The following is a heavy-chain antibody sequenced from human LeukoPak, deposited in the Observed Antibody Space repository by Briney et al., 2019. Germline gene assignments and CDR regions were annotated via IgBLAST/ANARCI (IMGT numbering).Heavy chain of an antibody. CDR3: ARDIDTSY. J-gene: IGHJ4*02. D-gene: IGHD1-26*01. Sequence: GGSLRLSCAASGFTFTSYWMTWVRQAPGKGLEWVANIKQDGSEKFYVGSVRGRFTISRDNARNSVSLQMNSLRAEDTAVYYCARDIDTSYWGQGTLVTVSS. V-gene: IGHV3-7*03. CDR1: GFTFTSYW. CDR2: IKQDGSEK.